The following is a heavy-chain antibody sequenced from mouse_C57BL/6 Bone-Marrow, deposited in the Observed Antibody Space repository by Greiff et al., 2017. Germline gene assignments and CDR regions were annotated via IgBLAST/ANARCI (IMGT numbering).Heavy chain of an antibody. D-gene: IGHD1-1*02. CDR3: AREGERLWPAWFAY. CDR2: IYPGDGDT. CDR1: GYAFSSYW. Sequence: QVQLQQSGAELVKPGASVKISCKASGYAFSSYWMNWVKQRPGTGLAWIGQIYPGDGDTNYNGKFKGKATLTADKYSSTAYRPRRSLTSEDSAVYFGAREGERLWPAWFAYWGQGTLVTVAA. J-gene: IGHJ3*01. V-gene: IGHV1-80*01.